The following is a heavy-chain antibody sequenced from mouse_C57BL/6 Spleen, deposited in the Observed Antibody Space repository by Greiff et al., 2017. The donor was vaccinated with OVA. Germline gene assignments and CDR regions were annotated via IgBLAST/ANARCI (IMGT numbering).Heavy chain of an antibody. Sequence: EVKLEESGEGLVKPGGSLKLSCAASGFTFSSYAMSWVRQTPEKRLEWVAYISSGGDYSYYADPVKGRFTISRDNARNTLYLQMSSLKSEDTAMYYCTRDPFDYYGSFAYWGQGTLVTVSA. V-gene: IGHV5-9-1*02. J-gene: IGHJ3*01. CDR1: GFTFSSYA. CDR3: TRDPFDYYGSFAY. CDR2: ISSGGDYS. D-gene: IGHD1-1*01.